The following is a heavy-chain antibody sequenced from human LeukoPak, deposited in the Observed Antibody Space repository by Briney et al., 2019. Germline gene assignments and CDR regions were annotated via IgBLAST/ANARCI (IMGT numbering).Heavy chain of an antibody. D-gene: IGHD1-14*01. CDR1: GGTFSSYA. CDR2: INPDSGGS. V-gene: IGHV1-2*02. CDR3: ARDMTGGIWARATSFDR. J-gene: IGHJ4*02. Sequence: GASVKVSCKASGGTFSSYAISWVRQAPGQGPEWMGWINPDSGGSEYGQKFQGRVTFTSDTSSTTIYMEVRSLKSDDTAVYYCARDMTGGIWARATSFDRWGQGTLVTVSS.